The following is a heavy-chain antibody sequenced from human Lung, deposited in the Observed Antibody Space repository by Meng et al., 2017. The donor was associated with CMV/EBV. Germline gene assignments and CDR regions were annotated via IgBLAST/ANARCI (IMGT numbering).Heavy chain of an antibody. Sequence: GESLKISCAASGFTFSSYSMNWVRQAPGKGLEWVSSISSSSSYIYYADSVKGRFTISRDKAKNSLYLQMNSMRAEDTAVYYCARDRYSGSSDAFDIWGQGXMVTVSS. CDR3: ARDRYSGSSDAFDI. J-gene: IGHJ3*02. D-gene: IGHD1-26*01. V-gene: IGHV3-21*01. CDR2: ISSSSSYI. CDR1: GFTFSSYS.